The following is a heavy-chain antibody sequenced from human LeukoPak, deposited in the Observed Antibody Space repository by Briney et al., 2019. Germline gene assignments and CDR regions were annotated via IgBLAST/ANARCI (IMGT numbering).Heavy chain of an antibody. CDR3: ARAPRGNSAWFDP. V-gene: IGHV4-31*03. D-gene: IGHD1-7*01. CDR1: GGSISSGGYY. Sequence: SETLSLTCTVSGGSISSGGYYWSWIRQHPGKGLEWIGYIYYSGSTYYNPSLKSRVTISVDTSKNQFSLKLSSVTAADTAVYYCARAPRGNSAWFDPWGQGTLVTVSS. CDR2: IYYSGST. J-gene: IGHJ5*02.